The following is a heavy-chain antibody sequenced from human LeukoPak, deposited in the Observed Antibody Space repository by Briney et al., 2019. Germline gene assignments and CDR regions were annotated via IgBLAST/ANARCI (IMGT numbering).Heavy chain of an antibody. V-gene: IGHV3-30-3*01. J-gene: IGHJ4*02. CDR3: ARDSEGRYYGSGSHYTFDY. CDR2: ISYDGSEK. D-gene: IGHD3-10*01. Sequence: GGSLRLSCAASGFTFSSYAMHWVRQAPGKGLEWVAVISYDGSEKYYADSVKGRFTISRDNSKNTLYLQMNSLRAEDTAVYYCARDSEGRYYGSGSHYTFDYWGQGILVTVSS. CDR1: GFTFSSYA.